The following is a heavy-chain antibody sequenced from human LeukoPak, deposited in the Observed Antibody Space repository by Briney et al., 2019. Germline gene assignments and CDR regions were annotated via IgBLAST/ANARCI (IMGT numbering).Heavy chain of an antibody. D-gene: IGHD3-3*01. Sequence: GGSLRLSCAASGFAFSTYSMNWVRQAPGKGLEWVSSIGSTSTYLYYIDSVKGRFTISRDNAKNSLYLQMNSLRVEDTAVYYCVRDPEFLEGLLMGYFDYWGQGTLVTVSS. CDR2: IGSTSTYL. CDR1: GFAFSTYS. V-gene: IGHV3-21*01. J-gene: IGHJ4*02. CDR3: VRDPEFLEGLLMGYFDY.